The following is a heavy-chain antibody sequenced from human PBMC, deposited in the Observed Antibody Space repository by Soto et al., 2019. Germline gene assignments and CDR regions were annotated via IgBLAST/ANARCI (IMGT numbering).Heavy chain of an antibody. Sequence: PGGSLRLSCAASGFNVGAFAVNWVRQAPGKGLEWVSGISVSDAFIYYADSVRGRFSISRDASENILYLQMNSLRVDDTALYYYTRETVAGITGLDYWGPGTLVTVSS. CDR1: GFNVGAFA. CDR3: TRETVAGITGLDY. J-gene: IGHJ4*02. D-gene: IGHD1-20*01. V-gene: IGHV3-23*01. CDR2: ISVSDAFI.